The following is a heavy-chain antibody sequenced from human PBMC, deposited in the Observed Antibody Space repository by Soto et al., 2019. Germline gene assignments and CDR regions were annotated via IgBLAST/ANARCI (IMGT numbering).Heavy chain of an antibody. Sequence: ASVKVSCKVSGYTLTELSMHWVRQAPGKGLEWMGGFDPEDGETIYAQKFQGRVTMTEDTSTDTAYMELSSLRSEDTAVYYCATASPLRYFDWSKYYFDYWGQGTLVTVSS. CDR3: ATASPLRYFDWSKYYFDY. D-gene: IGHD3-9*01. CDR1: GYTLTELS. CDR2: FDPEDGET. V-gene: IGHV1-24*01. J-gene: IGHJ4*02.